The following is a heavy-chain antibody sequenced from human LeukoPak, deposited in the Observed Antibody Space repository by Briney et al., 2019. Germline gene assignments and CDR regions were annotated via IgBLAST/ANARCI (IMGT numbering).Heavy chain of an antibody. CDR2: IKEDGSEK. V-gene: IGHV3-7*01. CDR1: GFTFSDSW. CDR3: ARGRVLAD. J-gene: IGHJ4*02. Sequence: GGSLRLSCAASGFTFSDSWMSWVRQAPGKGLECVANIKEDGSEKYYVDCVKGRFTISRDNAKNSLYLQMNSLRAEDTAVYYCARGRVLADWGQGTLVTVSS. D-gene: IGHD3-3*02.